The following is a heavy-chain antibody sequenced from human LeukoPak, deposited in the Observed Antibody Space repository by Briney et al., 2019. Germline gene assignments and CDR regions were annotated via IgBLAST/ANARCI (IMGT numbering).Heavy chain of an antibody. J-gene: IGHJ6*03. CDR1: GFTFSSYW. CDR3: AKDVGATLRYYFYYYMDV. Sequence: GGSLRLSCAASGFTFSSYWMHWVRQAPGKVLVWVSRINSDGSSTSYADSVKGRFTISRDNAKNTLYLQMSSLRAEDTAVYYCAKDVGATLRYYFYYYMDVWGKGTTVTISS. V-gene: IGHV3-74*01. CDR2: INSDGSST. D-gene: IGHD3-10*01.